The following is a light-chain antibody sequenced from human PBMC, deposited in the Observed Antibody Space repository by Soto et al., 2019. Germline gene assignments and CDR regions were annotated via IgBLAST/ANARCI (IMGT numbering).Light chain of an antibody. J-gene: IGKJ4*01. V-gene: IGKV1-9*01. CDR2: SAS. CDR3: QKFDGYPLT. CDR1: QGINSH. Sequence: DIQLTQSPSFLSASVGDGVTITCRASQGINSHLAWFQQKPGKAPRLLIYSASTLQSGDPSRFSGSGSGTEFTLTISSLQPEDFATYCFQKFDGYPLTFGGGTKMEIK.